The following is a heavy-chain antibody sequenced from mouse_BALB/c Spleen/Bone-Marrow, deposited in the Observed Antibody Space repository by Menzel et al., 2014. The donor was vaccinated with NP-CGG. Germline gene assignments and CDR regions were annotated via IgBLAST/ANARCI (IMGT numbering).Heavy chain of an antibody. CDR2: IDPANGNN. D-gene: IGHD2-14*01. J-gene: IGHJ1*01. CDR1: GFNIKDTY. CDR3: ARDRGWYLDV. V-gene: IGHV14-3*02. Sequence: EVQLQQSGADLVKPGASVKLSCTASGFNIKDTYINWVRQRPEQGLEWIGRIDPANGNNKYDPKFQGKATITADTSSNTAYLQLSSPTSEDTVVYYCARDRGWYLDVWGAGTTVTVSS.